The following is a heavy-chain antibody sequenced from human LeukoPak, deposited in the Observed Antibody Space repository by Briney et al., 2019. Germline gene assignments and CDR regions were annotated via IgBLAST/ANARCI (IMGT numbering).Heavy chain of an antibody. V-gene: IGHV4-34*01. CDR1: GGSFSGYY. Sequence: PSETLSLTCAVDGGSFSGYYWSWIRQPPGKVLEWIGEINHSGSTNYNPSLKSRVTISVDTSKNQFSLKLSSVTAADTAVYYCARGRYRHYYGSGSPPNDAFDIWGQGTMVTVSS. J-gene: IGHJ3*02. D-gene: IGHD3-10*01. CDR3: ARGRYRHYYGSGSPPNDAFDI. CDR2: INHSGST.